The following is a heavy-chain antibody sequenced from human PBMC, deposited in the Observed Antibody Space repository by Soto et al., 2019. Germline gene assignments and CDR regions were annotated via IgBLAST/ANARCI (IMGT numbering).Heavy chain of an antibody. CDR2: IYHSGST. CDR1: GGSISSGGYS. J-gene: IGHJ4*02. CDR3: ARDKITGLFDY. Sequence: SETLSLTCAVSGGSISSGGYSWSWIRQPPGKGLEWIGYIYHSGSTYYNPSLKSRVTISVDTSKNQFSLKLTSVAAADTAVYYCARDKITGLFDYWGQGTLVTVSS. V-gene: IGHV4-30-2*01. D-gene: IGHD2-8*02.